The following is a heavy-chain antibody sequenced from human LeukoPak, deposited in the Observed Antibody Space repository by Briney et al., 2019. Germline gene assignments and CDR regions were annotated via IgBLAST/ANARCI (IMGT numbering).Heavy chain of an antibody. Sequence: GGSLRLSCAASGFTFSSYWMNWLRQAPGKGLEWVANVKQDGSEKYYVDSVKGRFTISRDNAKNSLYLQMNSLRAEDTALYYCARYNGGIAAAGSDYWGQGNLVTVSS. CDR3: ARYNGGIAAAGSDY. CDR1: GFTFSSYW. D-gene: IGHD6-13*01. V-gene: IGHV3-7*01. J-gene: IGHJ4*02. CDR2: VKQDGSEK.